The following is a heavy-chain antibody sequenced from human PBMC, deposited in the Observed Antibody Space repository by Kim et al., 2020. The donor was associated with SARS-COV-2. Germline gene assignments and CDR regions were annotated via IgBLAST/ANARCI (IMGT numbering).Heavy chain of an antibody. J-gene: IGHJ4*02. D-gene: IGHD2-2*01. CDR2: ISYSGNS. V-gene: IGHV4-31*03. CDR1: GGSIRSGGKF. CDR3: ARGQPLDY. Sequence: SETLSLTCSVSGGSIRSGGKFWTWIRQHPAKGLEWIGYISYSGNSHYSPSLRSRVSISLQTSENQFSLELTSVTAADRAVYYCARGQPLDYWGQGILVTVRS.